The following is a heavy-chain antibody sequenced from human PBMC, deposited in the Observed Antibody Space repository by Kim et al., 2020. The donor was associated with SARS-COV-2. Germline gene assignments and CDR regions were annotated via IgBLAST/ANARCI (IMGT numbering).Heavy chain of an antibody. D-gene: IGHD1-26*01. CDR3: ARRPVAWDGKACDI. Sequence: YNPSLKSRLTISVDTSKNQYSLKLSAVSAADTALYYGARRPVAWDGKACDIWGQGTMVTVSS. J-gene: IGHJ3*02. V-gene: IGHV4-4*09.